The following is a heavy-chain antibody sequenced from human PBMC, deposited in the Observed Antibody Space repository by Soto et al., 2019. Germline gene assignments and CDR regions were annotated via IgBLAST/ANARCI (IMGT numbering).Heavy chain of an antibody. D-gene: IGHD3-10*01. CDR1: GGTFSSYT. CDR2: IIPILGIA. V-gene: IGHV1-69*08. CDR3: ARDPQLLWFGELSA. Sequence: QVQLVQSGAEVKKPGSSVKVSCKASGGTFSSYTISWVRQAPGQGLEWMGRIIPILGIANYAQKFQGRVTITADKSTSTAHMELSSLRSEDTAVYYCARDPQLLWFGELSAWGQGTLVTVSS. J-gene: IGHJ5*02.